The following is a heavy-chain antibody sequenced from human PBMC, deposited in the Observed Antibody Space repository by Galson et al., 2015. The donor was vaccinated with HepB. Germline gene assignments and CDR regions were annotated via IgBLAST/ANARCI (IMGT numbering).Heavy chain of an antibody. Sequence: SLRLSCAASGFTFNSYAMNWVRQAPGKGLQWVSSISSSSSYIYYADSVKGRFTISRDNAKNSLYLQMTSLRAEDTAVYYCARDNDYYGSGNCFDYWGQGTLVTVSS. CDR1: GFTFNSYA. CDR3: ARDNDYYGSGNCFDY. V-gene: IGHV3-21*01. CDR2: ISSSSSYI. D-gene: IGHD3-10*01. J-gene: IGHJ4*02.